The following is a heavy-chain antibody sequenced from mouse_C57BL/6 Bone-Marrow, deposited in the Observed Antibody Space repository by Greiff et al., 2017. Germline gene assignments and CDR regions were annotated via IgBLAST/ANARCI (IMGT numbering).Heavy chain of an antibody. CDR2: IDPSDSYT. D-gene: IGHD1-1*01. V-gene: IGHV1-69*01. CDR3: ARVEYYGSSYPFAD. CDR1: GYTFTSYW. Sequence: VQLQQPGAELVMPGASVKLSCKASGYTFTSYWMHWVKQRPGQGLEWIGEIDPSDSYTNYNQKFKGKSTLTVDKSSSTAYMQLSSLTSEDSAVYYCARVEYYGSSYPFADWGQGTLVTVSA. J-gene: IGHJ3*01.